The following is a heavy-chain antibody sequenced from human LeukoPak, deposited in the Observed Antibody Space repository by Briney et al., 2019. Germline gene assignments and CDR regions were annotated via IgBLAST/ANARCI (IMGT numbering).Heavy chain of an antibody. J-gene: IGHJ6*04. Sequence: SVKVSRKASGGTFSSYAISWVRQAPGQGLEWMGGIIPIFGTANYAQKFQGRVTITADKSTSTAYKELSSLRSEDTAVYYCAREDIVVKNYYYYGMDVWGKGTTVTVSS. D-gene: IGHD2-15*01. V-gene: IGHV1-69*06. CDR1: GGTFSSYA. CDR3: AREDIVVKNYYYYGMDV. CDR2: IIPIFGTA.